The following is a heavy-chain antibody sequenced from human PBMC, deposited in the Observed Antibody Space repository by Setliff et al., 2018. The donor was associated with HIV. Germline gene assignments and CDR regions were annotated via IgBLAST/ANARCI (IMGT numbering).Heavy chain of an antibody. D-gene: IGHD6-19*01. CDR1: GGSFSGYY. CDR3: ARRGGWSSVWYFDL. J-gene: IGHJ2*01. V-gene: IGHV4-34*01. Sequence: SETLSLTCAVYGGSFSGYYWSWIRQPPGKGLEWIGEINHSGSTYYNPSLKSRVTISVDTSKNQFSLKLSSVTAADTAVYYCARRGGWSSVWYFDLWGRGTLVTVSS. CDR2: INHSGST.